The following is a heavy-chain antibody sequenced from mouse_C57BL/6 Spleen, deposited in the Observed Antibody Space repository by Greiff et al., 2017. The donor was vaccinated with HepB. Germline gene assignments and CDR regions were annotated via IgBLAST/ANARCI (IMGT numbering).Heavy chain of an antibody. CDR1: GYSITSGYY. D-gene: IGHD1-1*01. J-gene: IGHJ2*01. Sequence: EVQLQESGPGLVKPSQSLSLTCSVTGYSITSGYYWNWIRQFPGNKLEWMGYISYDGSNNYNPSLKNRISITRDTSKNQFFLKLNSVTTEDTATYYCARGRGSNYFDYWGQGTTLTVAS. V-gene: IGHV3-6*01. CDR2: ISYDGSN. CDR3: ARGRGSNYFDY.